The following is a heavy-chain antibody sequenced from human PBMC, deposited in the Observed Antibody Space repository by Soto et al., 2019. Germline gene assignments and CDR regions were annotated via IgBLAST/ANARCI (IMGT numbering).Heavy chain of an antibody. V-gene: IGHV4-34*01. CDR3: ARGSGISIWSGYRKPKYFYYGMDV. Sequence: LCLTCAVYGGSFSGYYWSWIRQPPGKGLEWIGEINHSGSTNYNPSLKSRVTISVDTSKNQSSLKLSSVTAADTAVYYCARGSGISIWSGYRKPKYFYYGMDVWGHVTRVPVS. CDR2: INHSGST. J-gene: IGHJ6*02. CDR1: GGSFSGYY. D-gene: IGHD3-3*01.